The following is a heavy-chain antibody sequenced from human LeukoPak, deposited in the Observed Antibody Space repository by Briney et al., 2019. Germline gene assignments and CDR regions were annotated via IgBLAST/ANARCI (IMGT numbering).Heavy chain of an antibody. CDR3: ARVGYDFWSGYYNYFDY. CDR1: GGSISSSSYY. J-gene: IGHJ4*02. D-gene: IGHD3-3*01. CDR2: IYYSGST. V-gene: IGHV4-39*01. Sequence: SETLSLTCTVSGGSISSSSYYWGWIRQPPGKGLEWIGSIYYSGSTYYNPSLKSRVTISVDTSKNQFSLKLSSVTAADTAVYHCARVGYDFWSGYYNYFDYWGQGTLVTVSS.